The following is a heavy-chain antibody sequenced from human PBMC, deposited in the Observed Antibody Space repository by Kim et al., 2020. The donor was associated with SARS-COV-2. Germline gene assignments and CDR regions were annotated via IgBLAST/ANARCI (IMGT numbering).Heavy chain of an antibody. CDR2: T. CDR3: ARREVRGVISY. D-gene: IGHD3-10*01. Sequence: TYHNPSLKRRVTISVDPAKNQFSLKLSSVTAADAAVYYCARREVRGVISYWGQGTLVTVSS. V-gene: IGHV4-31*02. J-gene: IGHJ4*02.